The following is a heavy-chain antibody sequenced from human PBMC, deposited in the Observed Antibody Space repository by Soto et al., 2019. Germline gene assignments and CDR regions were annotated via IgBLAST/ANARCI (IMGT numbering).Heavy chain of an antibody. D-gene: IGHD6-19*01. V-gene: IGHV1-18*04. CDR1: GYTFTSYA. CDR3: ARVVGGIPVVGSWNWFDP. Sequence: QVQLVQSGTEVKKPGASVKVSCKASGYTFTSYALSWVRHAPGQGLEWMGWISTYNGNTNYAQNLQGRVTMTTDISTNTAYMELRSLRSDDTAVYYCARVVGGIPVVGSWNWFDPWGQGTLVTVSS. CDR2: ISTYNGNT. J-gene: IGHJ5*02.